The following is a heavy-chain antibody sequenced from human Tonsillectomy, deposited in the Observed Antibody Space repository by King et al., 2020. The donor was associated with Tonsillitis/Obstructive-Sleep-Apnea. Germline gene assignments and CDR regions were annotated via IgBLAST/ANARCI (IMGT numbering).Heavy chain of an antibody. J-gene: IGHJ5*02. D-gene: IGHD2-15*01. Sequence: QLVQSGGGLVKPGGSLTLSCAVSGFTFRSYTMNWIRQSPGKGLEWVSSISPTSSFIYYADSVKGRFTISRDNAQNSLYMQMNSLRAEDTAVYYCSRGREYCRRGSCYNSPSHPWGQGTLVTVSS. CDR3: SRGREYCRRGSCYNSPSHP. V-gene: IGHV3-21*01. CDR1: GFTFRSYT. CDR2: ISPTSSFI.